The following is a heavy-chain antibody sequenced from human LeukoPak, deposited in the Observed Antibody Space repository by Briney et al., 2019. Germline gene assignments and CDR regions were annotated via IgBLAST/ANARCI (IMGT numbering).Heavy chain of an antibody. CDR1: GFTFSNYW. J-gene: IGHJ4*02. D-gene: IGHD3-10*01. Sequence: GGSLRLSCAASGFTFSNYWMHWVRQAPGKGRGWVSRINSDGRRTTYADSVKGRFTISRDNAKNTLYLQMNSLRAEDTAVYYCVRDDYRSESYWGQGTLVTVSS. CDR2: INSDGRRT. V-gene: IGHV3-74*01. CDR3: VRDDYRSESY.